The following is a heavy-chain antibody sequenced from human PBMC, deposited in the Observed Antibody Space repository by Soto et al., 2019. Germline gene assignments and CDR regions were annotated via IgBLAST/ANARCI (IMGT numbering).Heavy chain of an antibody. Sequence: SETLSLTCTVSGGSITSGDYYWNWIRQPPGKGLEWIGNIYYRGNTYYNPSLKSRVTISLDTSKNQFSLKLTSVTAADTAVYYCASFGVASMNWFDPWGQGTLVTVSS. J-gene: IGHJ5*02. D-gene: IGHD3-3*01. V-gene: IGHV4-30-4*01. CDR2: IYYRGNT. CDR1: GGSITSGDYY. CDR3: ASFGVASMNWFDP.